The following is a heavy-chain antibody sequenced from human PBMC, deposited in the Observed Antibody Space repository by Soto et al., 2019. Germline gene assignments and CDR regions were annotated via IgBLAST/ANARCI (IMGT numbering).Heavy chain of an antibody. CDR1: GFTFSKYG. CDR2: ISPDGGNK. CDR3: ARVLDRMISRYYSYGMDV. V-gene: IGHV3-30*03. Sequence: GGSLRLSCVASGFTFSKYGMHWVRQAPGRGLEWVAVISPDGGNKYYGGSVKGRFAVSRDNSKGSLSLQMNSLRVEDTATYYCARVLDRMISRYYSYGMDVWGQGTTVTV. J-gene: IGHJ6*02. D-gene: IGHD3-22*01.